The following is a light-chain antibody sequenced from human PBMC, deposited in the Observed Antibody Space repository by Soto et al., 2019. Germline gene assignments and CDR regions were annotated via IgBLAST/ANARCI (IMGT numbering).Light chain of an antibody. Sequence: QSALTQPPSVSGAPGQRVTISCTGSSSNIGAGYDVHWYQQFPGTAPKLLIYGNSNRPSGVPARFSGSKSGSSASLAITGLQAEDEADYYCQSYDSSLPGPKVLFGGGTKLTVL. CDR2: GNS. V-gene: IGLV1-40*01. CDR3: QSYDSSLPGPKVL. CDR1: SSNIGAGYD. J-gene: IGLJ2*01.